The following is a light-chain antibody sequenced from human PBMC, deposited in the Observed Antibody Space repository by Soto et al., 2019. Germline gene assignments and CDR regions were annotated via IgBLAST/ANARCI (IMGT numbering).Light chain of an antibody. CDR1: QSVSTF. CDR3: QYRSI. V-gene: IGKV3-11*01. CDR2: GAS. J-gene: IGKJ5*01. Sequence: EIVLTQSPATLSLSPGERATLSCRASQSVSTFLAWYQHKPDQAPRLLIYGASNRATGIPVRFRGSASGTDFTLTISSLEPEDFAVYYCQYRSIFGQGTRLQIK.